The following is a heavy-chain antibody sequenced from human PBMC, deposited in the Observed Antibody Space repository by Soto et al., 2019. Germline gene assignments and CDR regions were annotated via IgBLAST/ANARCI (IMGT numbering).Heavy chain of an antibody. CDR1: RASISAGVYS. CDR2: IYYTGST. J-gene: IGHJ4*02. CDR3: ARAFDDSSGYYGGLGY. D-gene: IGHD3-22*01. V-gene: IGHV4-30-4*01. Sequence: TLSLTCALSRASISAGVYSSGWVRQPPQKGLEWIGYIYYTGSTYYNPSLKSRLTMSVDTSKNQLSLKLTSVTAADTAVYYCARAFDDSSGYYGGLGYWGQGTLVTVSS.